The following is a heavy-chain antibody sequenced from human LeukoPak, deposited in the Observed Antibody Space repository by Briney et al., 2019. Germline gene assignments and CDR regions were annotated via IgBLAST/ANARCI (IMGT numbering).Heavy chain of an antibody. V-gene: IGHV3-23*01. CDR2: ISGSGGST. CDR1: GFTFRNYW. CDR3: AKDGSSGSYGMDV. Sequence: PGGSLRLSCAASGFTFRNYWMSWVRQAPGKGLEWVSAISGSGGSTYYADSVKGRFTISRDNSKNTLYLQMNSLRAEDTAVYYCAKDGSSGSYGMDVWGQGTTVTVSS. D-gene: IGHD6-19*01. J-gene: IGHJ6*02.